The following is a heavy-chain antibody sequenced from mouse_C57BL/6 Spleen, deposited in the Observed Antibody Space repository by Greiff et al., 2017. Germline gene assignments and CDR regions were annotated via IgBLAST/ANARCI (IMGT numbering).Heavy chain of an antibody. V-gene: IGHV6-3*01. D-gene: IGHD3-1*01. Sequence: DVHLVESGGGLVQPGGSMKLSCVASGFTFSNYWMNWVRQSPEKGLEWVAQIRLKSDNYATHYAESVKGRFTISRDDSKSSVYLQMNNLRAEDTGIYFCTGGYGFAYWGQGTLVTVSA. J-gene: IGHJ3*01. CDR1: GFTFSNYW. CDR3: TGGYGFAY. CDR2: IRLKSDNYAT.